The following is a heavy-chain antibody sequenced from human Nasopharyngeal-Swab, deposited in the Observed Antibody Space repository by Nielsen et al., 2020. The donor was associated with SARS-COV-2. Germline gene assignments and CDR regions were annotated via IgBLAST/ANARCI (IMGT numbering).Heavy chain of an antibody. D-gene: IGHD4-17*01. CDR3: ARDKSSTVTTFDY. CDR2: ITWNGGSI. V-gene: IGHV3-20*04. Sequence: GESLKISCAASGFIFDDYAMNWVRQAPGKGLEWVSGITWNGGSIGYAESVKGRFTISRDSAKNSLYLQMNSLRAEDTALYYCARDKSSTVTTFDYWGQGTLFTVSS. J-gene: IGHJ4*02. CDR1: GFIFDDYA.